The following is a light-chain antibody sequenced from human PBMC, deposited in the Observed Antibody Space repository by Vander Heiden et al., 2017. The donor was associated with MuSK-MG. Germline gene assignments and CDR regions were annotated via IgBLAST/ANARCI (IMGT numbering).Light chain of an antibody. Sequence: QAVLTQPPSASGTPGQRVTISCSGSSSNIGSNYVYWYQQLQGTAPNILIYSNNQRPSGVPDRFSGSKSGTSASLAISGLRSEDEADYYCAAWDDSLSGVVFGGGTKLTVL. CDR3: AAWDDSLSGVV. V-gene: IGLV1-47*02. CDR2: SNN. J-gene: IGLJ2*01. CDR1: SSNIGSNY.